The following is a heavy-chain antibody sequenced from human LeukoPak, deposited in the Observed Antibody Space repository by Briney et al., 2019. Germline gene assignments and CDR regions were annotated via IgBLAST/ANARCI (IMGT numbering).Heavy chain of an antibody. CDR3: ARQLGWEEEEYYFDY. CDR2: IYYSGST. Sequence: PSETLSLTCTVSGGSISSYYWSWIRQPPGKGLEWIGYIYYSGSTNYNPSLKSRVTISVDTSKNQFSLKLSSVTAADTAVYYCARQLGWEEEEYYFDYWGQGTLVTVSS. CDR1: GGSISSYY. V-gene: IGHV4-59*08. D-gene: IGHD1-26*01. J-gene: IGHJ4*02.